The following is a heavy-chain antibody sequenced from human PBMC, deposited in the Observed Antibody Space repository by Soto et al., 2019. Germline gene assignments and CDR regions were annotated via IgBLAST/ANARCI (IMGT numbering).Heavy chain of an antibody. D-gene: IGHD4-17*01. CDR3: ARGFRKYGDPLYWLDY. V-gene: IGHV1-69*13. Sequence: SGKVCCKASGGPFSSYAISWVRQAPGQGLEWMGGIIPIFGTANYAQKFQGRVTITADESTSTAYTELSSLRSEDTAVYYCARGFRKYGDPLYWLDYYRHLTLFTVS. J-gene: IGHJ4*01. CDR2: IIPIFGTA. CDR1: GGPFSSYA.